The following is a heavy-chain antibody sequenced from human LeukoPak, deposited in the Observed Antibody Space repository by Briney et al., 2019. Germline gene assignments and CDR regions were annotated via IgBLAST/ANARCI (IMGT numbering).Heavy chain of an antibody. V-gene: IGHV1-46*01. CDR3: ARGQPNRLLWVGELLSNINPFDY. CDR2: INPSGGST. J-gene: IGHJ4*02. D-gene: IGHD3-10*01. CDR1: GYTFTSYY. Sequence: GASVKVSCKASGYTFTSYYMHWVRQAPGQGLEWMGIINPSGGSTSYAQKFQGRVTMTTDTSTSTAYMELRSLRSDDTAVYFCARGQPNRLLWVGELLSNINPFDYWGQGTLVTVSS.